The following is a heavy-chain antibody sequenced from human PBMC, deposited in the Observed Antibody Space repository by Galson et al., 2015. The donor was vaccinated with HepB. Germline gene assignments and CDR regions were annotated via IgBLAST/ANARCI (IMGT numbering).Heavy chain of an antibody. CDR1: GYTFTTYG. V-gene: IGHV1-18*01. Sequence: SVKVSCKASGYTFTTYGITWVRQAPRQGLEWMGWISPYNGNTNYARTLQGRVTTTTDTSASTAYMELRSLTSDDTAVYYCARAGYSSGWDFWGQGTLVTVSS. CDR2: ISPYNGNT. D-gene: IGHD6-19*01. CDR3: ARAGYSSGWDF. J-gene: IGHJ4*02.